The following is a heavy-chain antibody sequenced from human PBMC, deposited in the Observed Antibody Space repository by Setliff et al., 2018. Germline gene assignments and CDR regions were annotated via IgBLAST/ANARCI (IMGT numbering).Heavy chain of an antibody. CDR2: ISTYNGKT. CDR3: ARGGDIITIFGVVTPDFYYYMDV. J-gene: IGHJ6*03. Sequence: GASVKVSCKASGYIFTSYGFSWVRQAPGQGLEWMGWISTYNGKTNYAQKFQGRVTMTTDTSTSTAYMELRSLRSDDTAVYYCARGGDIITIFGVVTPDFYYYMDVWGTGTTVTVSS. CDR1: GYIFTSYG. V-gene: IGHV1-18*01. D-gene: IGHD3-3*01.